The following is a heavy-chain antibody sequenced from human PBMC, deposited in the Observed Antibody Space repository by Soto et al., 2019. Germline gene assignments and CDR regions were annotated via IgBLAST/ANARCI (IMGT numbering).Heavy chain of an antibody. D-gene: IGHD3-10*01. V-gene: IGHV5-51*01. CDR3: ARLRPYYYGSGSYISPGAFDI. CDR1: GYSFTSYW. J-gene: IGHJ3*02. CDR2: IYPGDSDT. Sequence: GQAVKISCKGCGYSFTSYWIGWVRQMPGKGLEWMGIIYPGDSDTRYSPSFQGQVTISADKSISTAYLQWSSLKASDTAMYYCARLRPYYYGSGSYISPGAFDIWGQGTMVNVSS.